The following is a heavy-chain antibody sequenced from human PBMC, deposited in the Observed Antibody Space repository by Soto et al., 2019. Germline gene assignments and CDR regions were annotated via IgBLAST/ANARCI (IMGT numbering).Heavy chain of an antibody. Sequence: SVKVSCKASGGTFSSYAISWVRQAPGQGLEWMGGIIPIFGTANYAQRFQGRVTITADESTSTAYMELSSLRSEDTAVYYCARTRIAAASKRFDPWGQGTLVTVSS. CDR2: IIPIFGTA. CDR1: GGTFSSYA. CDR3: ARTRIAAASKRFDP. J-gene: IGHJ5*02. V-gene: IGHV1-69*13. D-gene: IGHD6-13*01.